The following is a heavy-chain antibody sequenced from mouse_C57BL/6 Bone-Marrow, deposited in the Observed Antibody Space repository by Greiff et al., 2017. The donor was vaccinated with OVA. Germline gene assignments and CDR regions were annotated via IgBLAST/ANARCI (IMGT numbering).Heavy chain of an antibody. Sequence: VQLQQSGPGLVAPSPSLSISCTVSGFSLTSYGVSWVRQPPGKGLEWLGVIYGDGSTTYHSALISSLSISKDNSKSQGFLKLNSLQTDDTATYYCAPDWGYDVSWFAYWGQGTLVTVSA. V-gene: IGHV2-3*01. CDR3: APDWGYDVSWFAY. CDR2: IYGDGST. CDR1: GFSLTSYG. D-gene: IGHD2-2*01. J-gene: IGHJ3*01.